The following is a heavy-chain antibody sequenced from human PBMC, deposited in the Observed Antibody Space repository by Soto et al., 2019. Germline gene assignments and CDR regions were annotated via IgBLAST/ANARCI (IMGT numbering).Heavy chain of an antibody. CDR3: AKDLSVTGYYYYGMDV. D-gene: IGHD4-4*01. J-gene: IGHJ6*02. Sequence: QVQLVESGGGVVQPGRSLRLSCAASGFTFSSYGMHWVRQAPGKGLEWVAVISYDGSNKYYADSVKGRFTISRDNSKNTLYLQMNILRAEDTAVYYGAKDLSVTGYYYYGMDVWGQGTTVTVSS. V-gene: IGHV3-30*18. CDR1: GFTFSSYG. CDR2: ISYDGSNK.